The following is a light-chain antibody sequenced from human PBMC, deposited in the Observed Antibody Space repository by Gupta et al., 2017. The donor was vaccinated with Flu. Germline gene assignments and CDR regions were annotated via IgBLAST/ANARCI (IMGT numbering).Light chain of an antibody. CDR2: KSS. V-gene: IGKV2-24*01. J-gene: IGKJ1*01. Sequence: DIVMTQTPLSSPVTLGQPASISCRSSQSLLHSDGNTYLSWLQQRPGQPPRLLIYKSSNRCSGVPDRFSGSGAGTXFTLKIXRVEAEDVGVYYCMQAKQFPWTFGXGTKVEIK. CDR3: MQAKQFPWT. CDR1: QSLLHSDGNTY.